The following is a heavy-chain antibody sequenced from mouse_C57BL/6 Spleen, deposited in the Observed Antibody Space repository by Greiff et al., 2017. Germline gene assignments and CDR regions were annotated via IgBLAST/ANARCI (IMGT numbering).Heavy chain of an antibody. CDR1: GFTFTSYW. CDR3: ARSERVTAVVAHWYFDV. V-gene: IGHV1-64*01. J-gene: IGHJ1*03. D-gene: IGHD1-1*01. CDR2: IHPNSGST. Sequence: QVQLKQSGADLVKPGASVKLSCMASGFTFTSYWMHWVKQRPGQGLEWIGLIHPNSGSTNYNEKFKGKATLTVDKSSSTAYLQLGSLTSEDSAVYDSARSERVTAVVAHWYFDVWGTGTTVTVSS.